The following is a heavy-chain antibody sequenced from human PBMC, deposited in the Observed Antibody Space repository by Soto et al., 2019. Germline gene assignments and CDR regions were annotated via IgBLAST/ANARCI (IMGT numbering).Heavy chain of an antibody. Sequence: QVQLVQSGTGVKKPGASVKVSCRASGYTFTSYGVTWVRQAPGQGLEWMGWISPFNGNTNYAQQFQGRVTMTTDTSTSTAYMELRGLRSDDTAVYSCARGRLKYFDYWGQGALVTVTS. CDR1: GYTFTSYG. CDR2: ISPFNGNT. J-gene: IGHJ4*02. CDR3: ARGRLKYFDY. V-gene: IGHV1-18*01.